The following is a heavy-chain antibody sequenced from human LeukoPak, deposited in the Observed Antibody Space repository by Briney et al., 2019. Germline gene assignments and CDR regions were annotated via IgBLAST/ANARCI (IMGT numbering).Heavy chain of an antibody. D-gene: IGHD3-22*01. J-gene: IGHJ5*02. Sequence: SETLSLTCTVSGGSISSSSYYWGWIRQPPGKGLEWIGSIYYSGSTYYNPSLKSRVTISVDTSKNQFSLKLSSVTAADTAVYYCARRTAYYYDSSGSDPWGQGTLVTVSS. CDR3: ARRTAYYYDSSGSDP. CDR1: GGSISSSSYY. CDR2: IYYSGST. V-gene: IGHV4-39*07.